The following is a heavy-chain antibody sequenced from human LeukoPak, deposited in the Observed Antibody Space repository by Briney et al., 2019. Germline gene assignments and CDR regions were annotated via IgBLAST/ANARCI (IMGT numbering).Heavy chain of an antibody. V-gene: IGHV1-46*01. J-gene: IGHJ6*02. D-gene: IGHD2-2*02. CDR2: INPSGGST. CDR1: GYTFTSYY. CDR3: ARVWPPNAIDRGMTYSSYHALDV. Sequence: ASVKVSCKASGYTFTSYYMHWVRQATGQGLEWMGIINPSGGSTSYAQKFQGRVTMTRDTSTSTVYMELSSLRSEDTAVYYCARVWPPNAIDRGMTYSSYHALDVWGQGTTVTVSS.